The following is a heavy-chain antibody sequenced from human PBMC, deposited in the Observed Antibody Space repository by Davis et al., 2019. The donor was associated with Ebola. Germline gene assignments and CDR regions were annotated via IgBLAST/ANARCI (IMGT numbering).Heavy chain of an antibody. V-gene: IGHV3-21*01. CDR2: ISSISSYI. CDR1: GFTFNSYS. J-gene: IGHJ4*01. CDR3: VRDSGYYSHDY. D-gene: IGHD5-12*01. Sequence: GESLKISCAASGFTFNSYSMNWVRQAPGKGLEWVSSISSISSYIYYSDSVKGRFTISRDNAKNTLSLQMSSLRVEDTAVYYCVRDSGYYSHDYWGHGTLVTVSS.